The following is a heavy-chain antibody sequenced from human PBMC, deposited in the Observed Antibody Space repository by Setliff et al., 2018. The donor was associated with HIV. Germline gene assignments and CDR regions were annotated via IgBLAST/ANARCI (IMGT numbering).Heavy chain of an antibody. J-gene: IGHJ3*02. CDR2: IYTSGRT. CDR3: ARASVGVTGLYAFDI. V-gene: IGHV4-61*02. Sequence: SETLSLTCTVSGGSISSGSYYWSWIRQPAGKGLEWIGRIYTSGRTNYNPSLKSRVTISIDMSKNQFSLRLSSVTAADTAVYYCARASVGVTGLYAFDIWGQGTMVTVSS. CDR1: GGSISSGSYY. D-gene: IGHD1-26*01.